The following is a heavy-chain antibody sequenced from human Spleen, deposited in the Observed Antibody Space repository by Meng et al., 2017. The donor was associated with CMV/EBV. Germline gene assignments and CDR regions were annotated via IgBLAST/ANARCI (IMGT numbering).Heavy chain of an antibody. CDR2: ISGSGGKK. Sequence: NMYGTSWIRQAPGRGLEWVAAISGSGGKKHYADSVEGRFTISRDNSKNTLYLQMNSLSADDTAMYYCAKFRGDLWFGELSKNYYFDSWGQGTLVTVSS. J-gene: IGHJ4*02. D-gene: IGHD3-10*01. CDR3: AKFRGDLWFGELSKNYYFDS. CDR1: NMYG. V-gene: IGHV3-23*01.